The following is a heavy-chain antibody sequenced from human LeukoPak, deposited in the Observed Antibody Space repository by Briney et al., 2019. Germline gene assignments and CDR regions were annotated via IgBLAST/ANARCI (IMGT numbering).Heavy chain of an antibody. D-gene: IGHD1-7*01. V-gene: IGHV3-66*02. Sequence: GGSLRLSCAASAFTVSSKYMSWVRQAPGKGLEWVSIIYSGGSTYYAESVKGRFTISRDNSKNTLYLQMSSLRAEDTAMYYCARGGRVETTGFYFDYWGLGTLVTVSS. CDR2: IYSGGST. CDR3: ARGGRVETTGFYFDY. J-gene: IGHJ4*02. CDR1: AFTVSSKY.